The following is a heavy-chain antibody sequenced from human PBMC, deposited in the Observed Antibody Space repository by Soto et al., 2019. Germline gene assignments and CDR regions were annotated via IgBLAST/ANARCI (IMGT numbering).Heavy chain of an antibody. J-gene: IGHJ6*02. Sequence: QVQLQESGPGLVKPSQTLSLTCTVSGGSISSGGYYWSWIRQHPGKGLEWIGYIYYSGSTYYNPSLKSRVTISVDTSKNQFSLKLSSVTAADTAVYYCARSVPASYYYYYYGMDVWGQGTTVTVSS. CDR1: GGSISSGGYY. D-gene: IGHD2-2*01. CDR2: IYYSGST. CDR3: ARSVPASYYYYYYGMDV. V-gene: IGHV4-31*03.